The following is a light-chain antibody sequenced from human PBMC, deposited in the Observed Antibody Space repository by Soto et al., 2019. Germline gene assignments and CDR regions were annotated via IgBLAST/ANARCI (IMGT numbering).Light chain of an antibody. J-gene: IGLJ2*01. CDR2: DVS. Sequence: QSALTQPRSVSGSPGQSVTISCTGTSSDVGGYNYVSWYQQHPGKAPKLMIYDVSKRPSGVPDRFAGSKSGNTASLTISGLQAEDEADYYCCSYGGIDTYVVFGGGTQLTVL. V-gene: IGLV2-11*01. CDR3: CSYGGIDTYVV. CDR1: SSDVGGYNY.